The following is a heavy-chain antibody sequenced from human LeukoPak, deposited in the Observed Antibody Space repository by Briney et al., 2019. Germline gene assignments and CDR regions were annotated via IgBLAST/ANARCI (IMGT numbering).Heavy chain of an antibody. V-gene: IGHV4-34*01. J-gene: IGHJ4*02. Sequence: SETLPLTCAVYGGSFSGYYWSWIRQPPGKGLEWIGEINHSGSTNYNPSLKSRVTISVDTSKNQFSLKLSSVTAADTAVYYCARVGPYYDFWSGYYTRQIFDYWGQGTLVTVSS. CDR2: INHSGST. CDR1: GGSFSGYY. D-gene: IGHD3-3*01. CDR3: ARVGPYYDFWSGYYTRQIFDY.